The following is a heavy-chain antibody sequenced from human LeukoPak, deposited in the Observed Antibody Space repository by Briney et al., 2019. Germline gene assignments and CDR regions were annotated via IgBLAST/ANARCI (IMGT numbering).Heavy chain of an antibody. CDR1: GFTFSSYA. CDR2: ISGSGGST. Sequence: PGGSLRLSCAASGFTFSSYAMSWVRQAPGKGLEWVSAISGSGGSTYYADSVKGRFTISRDNSKNTLYLQMNSQRAEDTAVYYCAKDRRRSYYDARLYFDYWGQGTLVTVSS. J-gene: IGHJ4*02. CDR3: AKDRRRSYYDARLYFDY. V-gene: IGHV3-23*01. D-gene: IGHD3-22*01.